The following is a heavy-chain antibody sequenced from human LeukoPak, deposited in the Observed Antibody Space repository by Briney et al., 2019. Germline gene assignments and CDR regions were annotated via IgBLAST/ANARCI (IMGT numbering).Heavy chain of an antibody. CDR2: ISSSSSYI. J-gene: IGHJ3*02. D-gene: IGHD6-13*01. CDR1: GFTFSSYS. CDR3: ARMIAAAGTSDAFDI. V-gene: IGHV3-21*01. Sequence: GGSLRLSCAASGFTFSSYSMNWVRQAPGKGLEWVSSISSSSSYIYYADSVKGRFTISRDNAKNSLYLQMNSLRAEDTAVYYCARMIAAAGTSDAFDIWGQGTMVTVSS.